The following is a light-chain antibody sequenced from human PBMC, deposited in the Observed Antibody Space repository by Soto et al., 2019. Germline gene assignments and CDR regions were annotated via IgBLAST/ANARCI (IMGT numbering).Light chain of an antibody. J-gene: IGKJ5*01. V-gene: IGKV3-20*01. CDR2: SAS. Sequence: EIVLTQSPGTLSLSPGDRATLSCKASQSVNNNYLAWYQQKPGQAPRLLFYSASNRATGIPDRFSGSGSGTDFTLTISRLGTEDFALYYCQQYGDSRSITFGQGTRLEI. CDR3: QQYGDSRSIT. CDR1: QSVNNNY.